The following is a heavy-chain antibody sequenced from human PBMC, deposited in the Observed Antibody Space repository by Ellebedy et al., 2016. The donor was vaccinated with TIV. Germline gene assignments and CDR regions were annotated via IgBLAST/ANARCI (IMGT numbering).Heavy chain of an antibody. J-gene: IGHJ6*03. Sequence: GGSLRLSXAASGFTFSSYWMHWVRQAPGKGLVWVSRINSDGSSTSYADSVKGRFTISRDNAKNTLYLQMNSLRAEDTAVYYCARDDVVVIAYYYMDVWGKGTTVTVSS. V-gene: IGHV3-74*01. CDR2: INSDGSST. CDR3: ARDDVVVIAYYYMDV. D-gene: IGHD2-21*01. CDR1: GFTFSSYW.